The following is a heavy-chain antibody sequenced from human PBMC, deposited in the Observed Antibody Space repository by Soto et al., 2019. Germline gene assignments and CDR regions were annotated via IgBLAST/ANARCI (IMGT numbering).Heavy chain of an antibody. J-gene: IGHJ6*03. CDR2: IYSGGST. D-gene: IGHD4-17*01. CDR3: ATLYGDYDYYYYMDV. Sequence: GGSLRLSCAASGFTVSSNYMSWVRQAPGKGLEWVSVIYSGGSTYYADSVKGRFTISRDNSKNTLYLQMNSLRAEDTAVYYCATLYGDYDYYYYMDVWGKGTTVTVSS. V-gene: IGHV3-66*01. CDR1: GFTVSSNY.